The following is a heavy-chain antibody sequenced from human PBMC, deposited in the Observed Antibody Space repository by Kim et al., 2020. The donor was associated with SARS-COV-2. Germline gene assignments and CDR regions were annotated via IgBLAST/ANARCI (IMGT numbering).Heavy chain of an antibody. D-gene: IGHD6-19*01. CDR3: ARRQYSSGYYYFDY. J-gene: IGHJ4*02. V-gene: IGHV3-74*01. Sequence: GGSLRLSRAASGFTFRSYWMHWVRQAPGKGLVWVSRINSDRSTTSYADSVKGRFTISRDNAKNTLYLQMNSLRAEDTAVYYCARRQYSSGYYYFDYWGQGTLVIVSS. CDR1: GFTFRSYW. CDR2: INSDRSTT.